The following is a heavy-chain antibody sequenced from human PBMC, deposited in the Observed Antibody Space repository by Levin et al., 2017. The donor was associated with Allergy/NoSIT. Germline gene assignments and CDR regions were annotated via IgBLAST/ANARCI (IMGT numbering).Heavy chain of an antibody. CDR3: ATGLGSSGWYYYFVY. CDR1: GGSISGFY. D-gene: IGHD6-19*01. J-gene: IGHJ4*02. CDR2: LSYNGST. V-gene: IGHV4-59*01. Sequence: SETLSLTCTVSGGSISGFYWSWIRQPPGKGLEWIGYLSYNGSTNYNPSLKSRVTMSVDTSKNQFSLKLSSVTAADTAVYYCATGLGSSGWYYYFVYWGRGTLVTVSA.